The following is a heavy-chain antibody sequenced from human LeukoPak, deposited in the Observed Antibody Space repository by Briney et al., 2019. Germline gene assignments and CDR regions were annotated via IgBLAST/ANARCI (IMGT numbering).Heavy chain of an antibody. CDR3: ARDPFYGGYNDY. CDR2: ISAYNGNT. D-gene: IGHD5-12*01. Sequence: ASVKVSCKASGYTFTSYGISWARQAPGQGLEWMGWISAYNGNTNYAQKLQGRVTMTTDTSTSTAYMELRSLRSDDTAVYYCARDPFYGGYNDYWGQGTLVTVSS. J-gene: IGHJ4*02. CDR1: GYTFTSYG. V-gene: IGHV1-18*01.